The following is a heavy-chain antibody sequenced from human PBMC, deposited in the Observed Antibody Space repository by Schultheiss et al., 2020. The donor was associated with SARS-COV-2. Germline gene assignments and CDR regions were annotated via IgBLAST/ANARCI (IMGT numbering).Heavy chain of an antibody. CDR1: GFTFGDYA. D-gene: IGHD3-16*02. Sequence: GGSLRLSCTASGFTFGDYAMSWFRQAPGKGLEWVGFIRSKAYGGTTEYAASVKGRFTISRDDSKSIAYLQMNSLKTEDTAVYYCAKDAIVDYVWGTYRPLGYWGQGTLVTVSS. J-gene: IGHJ4*02. CDR3: AKDAIVDYVWGTYRPLGY. CDR2: IRSKAYGGTT. V-gene: IGHV3-49*03.